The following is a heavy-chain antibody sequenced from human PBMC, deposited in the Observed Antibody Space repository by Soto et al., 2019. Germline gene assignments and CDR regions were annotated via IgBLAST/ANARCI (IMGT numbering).Heavy chain of an antibody. CDR2: ISYDGSYK. V-gene: IGHV3-30*18. Sequence: GGSLRLSCAASGFTFSSYVMHWVRQAPGKGLEWVAVISYDGSYKYYADSVKGRFTFSRDNSMHTLLLQMNSLRAEDTAVYYCAKMGGYGYLYYHYSMDVWGQGTTVTVSS. J-gene: IGHJ6*02. CDR1: GFTFSSYV. D-gene: IGHD5-18*01. CDR3: AKMGGYGYLYYHYSMDV.